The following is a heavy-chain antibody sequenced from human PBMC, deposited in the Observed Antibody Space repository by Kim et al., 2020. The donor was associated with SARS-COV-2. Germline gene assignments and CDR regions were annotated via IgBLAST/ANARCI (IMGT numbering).Heavy chain of an antibody. J-gene: IGHJ4*02. Sequence: GGSLRLSCVASGFTFRNYGLHWVCQAPGKGLEWVAVIWHDGSYDYYGDSVRGRFIISRDNSKNTMYLQMNSLTAEDTAVYFCAREAYGGDYLTQGGFDYWCQGTLVTVSS. CDR1: GFTFRNYG. CDR3: AREAYGGDYLTQGGFDY. D-gene: IGHD2-21*02. CDR2: IWHDGSYD. V-gene: IGHV3-33*01.